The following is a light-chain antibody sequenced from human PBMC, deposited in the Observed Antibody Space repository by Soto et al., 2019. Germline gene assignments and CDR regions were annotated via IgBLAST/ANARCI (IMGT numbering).Light chain of an antibody. J-gene: IGKJ4*01. CDR3: QQRSSWPLT. Sequence: IQMPQSPASLSASVGDRFAITCRASQSISSYLSWYQQKPGEAPKLLINVASTLQSGVPSRFSGSGSGTDFSLTISSLEPEDFAVYYCQQRSSWPLTCGGGTRWIS. V-gene: IGKV1-39*01. CDR1: QSISSY. CDR2: VAS.